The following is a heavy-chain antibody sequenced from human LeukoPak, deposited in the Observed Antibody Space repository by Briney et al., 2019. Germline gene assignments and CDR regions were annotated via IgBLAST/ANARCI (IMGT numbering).Heavy chain of an antibody. V-gene: IGHV5-51*01. D-gene: IGHD5-24*01. CDR1: GYTFTSQW. Sequence: GESLKISCKGYGYTFTSQWIGWVRQMPGKGLERIGIVFPRDSDTRYSPSFQGRVTISVDKSINSAYLQWTSLKASDTAIYYCARLNGYIDSWGQGIQVTVSS. CDR2: VFPRDSDT. J-gene: IGHJ5*01. CDR3: ARLNGYIDS.